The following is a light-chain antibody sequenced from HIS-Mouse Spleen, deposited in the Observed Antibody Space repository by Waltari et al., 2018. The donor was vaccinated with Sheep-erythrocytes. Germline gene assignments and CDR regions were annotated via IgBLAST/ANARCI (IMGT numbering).Light chain of an antibody. J-gene: IGKJ1*01. CDR3: QQANSFPPT. CDR2: GAS. CDR1: QGISSW. Sequence: DIQMTQSPSSVSASAVDRVTITCRASQGISSWLGWYQQKPGKAPKLLMYGASSLQSGVPSRFSGSGSGTDFTLTISSLQPEDFATYYCQQANSFPPTFGQGTKVEIK. V-gene: IGKV1-12*01.